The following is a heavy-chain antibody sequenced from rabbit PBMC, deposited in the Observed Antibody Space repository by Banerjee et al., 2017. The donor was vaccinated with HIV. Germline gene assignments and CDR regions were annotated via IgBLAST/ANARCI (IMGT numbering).Heavy chain of an antibody. D-gene: IGHD7-1*01. CDR2: SYTGSSGVT. V-gene: IGHV1S45*01. J-gene: IGHJ6*01. CDR3: ARDRDTGTAYYFDL. Sequence: QEQLVESGGGLVQPEGSLTLTCKASEFSLSIYEVCWVRQAPGKGLEWIACSYTGSSGVTYYASWAKGRFTISKTSSTTVTLQMTSLTAADTATYFCARDRDTGTAYYFDLWGPGTLVTVS. CDR1: EFSLSIYE.